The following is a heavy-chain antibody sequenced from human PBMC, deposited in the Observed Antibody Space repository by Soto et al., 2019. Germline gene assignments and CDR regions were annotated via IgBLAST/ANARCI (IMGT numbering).Heavy chain of an antibody. D-gene: IGHD3-10*01. J-gene: IGHJ1*01. CDR3: ARRFTFGYFQP. CDR2: IYDSGTT. CDR1: GDSLSRGSFY. V-gene: IGHV4-61*03. Sequence: QVQLQESGPGLVQPSETLSLTCTVSGDSLSRGSFYWSWIRQSPGKGLEWIGHIYDSGTTNYNPALMDRVTMSRRTSMNRFSLTLTSVTAADAAVYDCARRFTFGYFQPWGQGTLVGVCS.